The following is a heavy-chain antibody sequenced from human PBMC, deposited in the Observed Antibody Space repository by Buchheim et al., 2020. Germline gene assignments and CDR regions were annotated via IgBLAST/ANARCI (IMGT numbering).Heavy chain of an antibody. D-gene: IGHD6-6*01. CDR1: GGSVSSGSYY. CDR2: IYYSGST. CDR3: ARDRVEQLVPYYYYGMDV. Sequence: QVQLQESGLGLVKPSETLSLTCTVSGGSVSSGSYYWSWIRQPPGKGLEWIGYIYYSGSTNYNPSLKSRVTISVDTSKNQFSLKLSSVTAADTAVYYCARDRVEQLVPYYYYGMDVWGQGTT. J-gene: IGHJ6*02. V-gene: IGHV4-61*01.